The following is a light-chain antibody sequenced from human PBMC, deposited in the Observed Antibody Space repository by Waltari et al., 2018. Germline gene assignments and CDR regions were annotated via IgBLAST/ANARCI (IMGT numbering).Light chain of an antibody. V-gene: IGLV7-46*01. Sequence: QAVVTQEPSLTVSPGGTVTLTCGSSSGPVTSGHYPYWFPQTPGQAPRTLIYATRTKHPWTPSLFSGSLLGVNAALTLAGAQPDDEATYYCLVSYSGALWVFGGGTKLTVL. CDR3: LVSYSGALWV. CDR2: ATR. J-gene: IGLJ3*02. CDR1: SGPVTSGHY.